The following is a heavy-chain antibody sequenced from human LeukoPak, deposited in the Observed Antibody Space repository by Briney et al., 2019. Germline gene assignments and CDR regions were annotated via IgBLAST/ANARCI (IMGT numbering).Heavy chain of an antibody. D-gene: IGHD1-1*01. CDR3: ARDPGPNVFDY. J-gene: IGHJ4*02. Sequence: GGSLRLSCAASGFTFSDYYMSWIRQAPGSGLEWVSYVSSSGSTEYYADSVKGRFTISRDNSKNTLYLQMNSLRAEDTAVYYCARDPGPNVFDYWGQGTLVTVSS. CDR2: VSSSGSTE. CDR1: GFTFSDYY. V-gene: IGHV3-11*04.